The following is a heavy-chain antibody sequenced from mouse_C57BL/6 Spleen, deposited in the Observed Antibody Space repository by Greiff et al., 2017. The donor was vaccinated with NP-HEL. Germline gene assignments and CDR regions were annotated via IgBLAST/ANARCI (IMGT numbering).Heavy chain of an antibody. CDR3: ATKGGKGRAMDY. CDR1: GYAFSSYW. D-gene: IGHD2-1*01. J-gene: IGHJ4*01. V-gene: IGHV1-80*01. Sequence: QVQLQQSGAELVKPGASVKISCKASGYAFSSYWMNWVKQRPGQGLEWIGPIYPGDGATNYNGKFKGQATLTAEKSSSTAYMQLSSLTSEDSAVYCWATKGGKGRAMDYWGQGTSVTVSS. CDR2: IYPGDGAT.